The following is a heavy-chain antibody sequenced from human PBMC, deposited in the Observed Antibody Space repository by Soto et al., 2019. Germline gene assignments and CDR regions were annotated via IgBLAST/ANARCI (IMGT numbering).Heavy chain of an antibody. V-gene: IGHV4-30-2*01. CDR2: IYHSGST. CDR1: GGSISSGGYS. CDR3: ARGPRIAARPHFDY. Sequence: PSETLSLTCAVSGGSISSGGYSWSWIRQPPGKGLEWIGYIYHSGSTYYNPSLKSRVTISVDRSKNQFSLKLSSVTAADTAVYYCARGPRIAARPHFDYWGQGTLVTVSS. D-gene: IGHD6-6*01. J-gene: IGHJ4*02.